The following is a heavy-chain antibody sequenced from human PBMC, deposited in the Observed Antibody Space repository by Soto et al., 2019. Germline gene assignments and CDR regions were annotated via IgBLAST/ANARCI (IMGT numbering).Heavy chain of an antibody. D-gene: IGHD2-8*01. Sequence: SRTLSLTCAISVDSVSSNSAAWNWIRQSPSRGLEWLGRTYYRSKWYNDYAVSVKSRITINPDTSKNQFSLQLNSVTPEDTAVYYCARDIVLMVYAIDWFDPWGQGTLVTVS. CDR1: VDSVSSNSAA. CDR2: TYYRSKWYN. CDR3: ARDIVLMVYAIDWFDP. V-gene: IGHV6-1*01. J-gene: IGHJ5*02.